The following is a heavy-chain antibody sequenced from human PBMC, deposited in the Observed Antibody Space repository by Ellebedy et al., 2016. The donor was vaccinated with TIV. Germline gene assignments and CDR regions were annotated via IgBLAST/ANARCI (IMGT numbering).Heavy chain of an antibody. D-gene: IGHD5-18*01. CDR3: ARGRGSSYDLPLQH. V-gene: IGHV4-59*12. J-gene: IGHJ1*01. Sequence: SETLSLXXTVSGGSISSSYWSWIRQPPGKGLEWIGYIYYSGSPNYNPSLKSRVTISVDRSKNQFSLNLSSVTAADTAVYYCARGRGSSYDLPLQHWGQGTLVTVSS. CDR2: IYYSGSP. CDR1: GGSISSSY.